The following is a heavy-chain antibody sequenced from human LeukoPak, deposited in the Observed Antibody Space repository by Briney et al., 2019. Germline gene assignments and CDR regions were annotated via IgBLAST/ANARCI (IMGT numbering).Heavy chain of an antibody. CDR3: TRGGETNYYYDSSGYYPNY. D-gene: IGHD3-22*01. Sequence: PGGSLRLSCAASGFTFSSYAMSWFRQAPGKGLEWVGFIRSKAYGGTTEYAASVKGRFTISRDDSKSIAYLQMNSLKTEDTAVYYCTRGGETNYYYDSSGYYPNYWGQGTLVTVSS. V-gene: IGHV3-49*03. CDR1: GFTFSSYA. J-gene: IGHJ4*02. CDR2: IRSKAYGGTT.